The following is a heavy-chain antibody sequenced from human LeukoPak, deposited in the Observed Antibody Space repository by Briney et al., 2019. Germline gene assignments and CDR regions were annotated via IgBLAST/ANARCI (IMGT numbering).Heavy chain of an antibody. CDR1: GGSISSYY. J-gene: IGHJ4*02. CDR3: ASSTVVTQLDY. D-gene: IGHD4-23*01. V-gene: IGHV4-4*07. Sequence: SETLSLTCSVSGGSISSYYWSWIRQPAGKGLGWIGRIHTSGSTNYNPSLKSRVTMSLDTSKNQFSLKLSSVTAADTAVHYCASSTVVTQLDYWGQGTLVTVSS. CDR2: IHTSGST.